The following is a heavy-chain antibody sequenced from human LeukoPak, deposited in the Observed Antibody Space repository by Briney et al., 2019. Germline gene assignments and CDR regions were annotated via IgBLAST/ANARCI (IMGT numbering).Heavy chain of an antibody. CDR2: ISAYNGNT. J-gene: IGHJ4*02. V-gene: IGHV1-18*01. Sequence: GASVKVSCKASGYTFTSYGISWVRQATGQGLEWMGWISAYNGNTNYAQKLQGRVTMTTDTSTSTAYMELRSLRSDDTAVYYCARGEISYDYVWGSYRLKYFDYWGQGTLVTVSS. CDR3: ARGEISYDYVWGSYRLKYFDY. CDR1: GYTFTSYG. D-gene: IGHD3-16*02.